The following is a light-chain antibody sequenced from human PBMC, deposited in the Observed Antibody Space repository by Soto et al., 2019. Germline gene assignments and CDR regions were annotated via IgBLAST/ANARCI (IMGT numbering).Light chain of an antibody. Sequence: EIVLTQSPGTLSLSPGERATLSCRASQSVSSTYLGWFQKKPGQAPRLLIHGTSSRAAGIPDRFSGSGSGTDFTLTISRLEPEDFAVYYCQQYGSSPYTFGQGTKLEIE. CDR2: GTS. CDR3: QQYGSSPYT. CDR1: QSVSSTY. V-gene: IGKV3-20*01. J-gene: IGKJ2*01.